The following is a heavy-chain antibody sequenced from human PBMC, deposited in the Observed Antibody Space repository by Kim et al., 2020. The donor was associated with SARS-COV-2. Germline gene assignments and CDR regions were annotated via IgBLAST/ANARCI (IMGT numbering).Heavy chain of an antibody. CDR3: ARDGNYYDSSAYSKYFQH. J-gene: IGHJ1*01. Sequence: ASVKVSCKASGYTFTSYYMHWVRQAPGQGLEWMGLINPSGGSTNYAQKFQGRVTMTRDTSTSTVYLELSSLRSEDTAVYYCARDGNYYDSSAYSKYFQHWGQGTLVTVSS. CDR1: GYTFTSYY. D-gene: IGHD3-22*01. CDR2: INPSGGST. V-gene: IGHV1-46*01.